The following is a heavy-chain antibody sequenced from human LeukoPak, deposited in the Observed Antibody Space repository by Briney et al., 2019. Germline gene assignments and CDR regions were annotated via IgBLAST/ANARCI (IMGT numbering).Heavy chain of an antibody. CDR2: ISSSSSYI. J-gene: IGHJ3*02. Sequence: GGSLRLSCAASGFTFSSYSMNWVRQAPGKGLEWVSSISSSSSYIYYADSVKGRFTISRDNAKNSLYLQMNSLRAEDTAAYYCARAIGYCSSTSCYLDAFDIWGQGTMVTVSS. V-gene: IGHV3-21*01. CDR1: GFTFSSYS. CDR3: ARAIGYCSSTSCYLDAFDI. D-gene: IGHD2-2*01.